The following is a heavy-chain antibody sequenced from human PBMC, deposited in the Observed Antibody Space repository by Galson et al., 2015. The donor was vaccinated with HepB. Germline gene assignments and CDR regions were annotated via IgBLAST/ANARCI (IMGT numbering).Heavy chain of an antibody. J-gene: IGHJ6*02. D-gene: IGHD2-2*01. CDR2: ISYDGSNK. Sequence: SLRLSCAASGFTFSSYGMHWVRQAPGKGLEWVAVISYDGSNKYYADSVKGRFTISRDNSKNTLYLQMNSLRAEDTAVYYCAKDIVVVPAAGPVAGWYYYYYGMDVWGQGTTVTVSS. CDR3: AKDIVVVPAAGPVAGWYYYYYGMDV. CDR1: GFTFSSYG. V-gene: IGHV3-30*18.